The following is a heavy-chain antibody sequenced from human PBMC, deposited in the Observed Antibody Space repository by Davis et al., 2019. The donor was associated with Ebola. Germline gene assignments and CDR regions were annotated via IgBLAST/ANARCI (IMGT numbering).Heavy chain of an antibody. CDR1: GGSISSGGYY. J-gene: IGHJ4*02. Sequence: MPSETLSLTCTVSGGSISSGGYYWSWIRQHPGKGLEWIGYIYYSGSTYYNPSLKSRVTISVDTSKNQFSLKLSSVTAADTAVYYCARDPDYGDYTGPFGYWGQGTLVTVSS. CDR3: ARDPDYGDYTGPFGY. V-gene: IGHV4-31*03. CDR2: IYYSGST. D-gene: IGHD4-17*01.